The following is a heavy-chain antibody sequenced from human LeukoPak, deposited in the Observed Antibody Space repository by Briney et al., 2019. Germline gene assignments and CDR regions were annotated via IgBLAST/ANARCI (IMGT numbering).Heavy chain of an antibody. CDR2: IIPIFGTA. Sequence: SVNVSCKASGGTFSSYAISWVRQAPGQGLEWMGGIIPIFGTANYAQKFQGRVTITADESTSTAYMELSSLRSEDTAVYYCARPTSDSYYYYGMDVWGQGTTVTVSS. J-gene: IGHJ6*02. CDR3: ARPTSDSYYYYGMDV. CDR1: GGTFSSYA. V-gene: IGHV1-69*13.